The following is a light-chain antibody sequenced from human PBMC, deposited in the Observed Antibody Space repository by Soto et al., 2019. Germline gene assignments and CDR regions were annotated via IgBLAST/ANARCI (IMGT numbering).Light chain of an antibody. J-gene: IGLJ1*01. CDR2: EVS. CDR1: SSDIGGHHS. CDR3: SSYTSTSSYV. Sequence: QSVLTQPASVSGSPGQSLTISCTGTSSDIGGHHSVSWYQQHRGKAPKLLIYEVSYRASGVSDRFSGSKSGNTASLTISGLQAEDEADYSCSSYTSTSSYVFGTGTKGTVL. V-gene: IGLV2-14*01.